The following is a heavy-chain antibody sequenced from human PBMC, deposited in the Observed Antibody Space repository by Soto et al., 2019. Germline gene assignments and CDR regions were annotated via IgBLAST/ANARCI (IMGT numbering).Heavy chain of an antibody. V-gene: IGHV4-59*01. J-gene: IGHJ4*02. CDR1: GCSISSYY. CDR3: VRGGYDFWSGYLDY. Sequence: SETLSLTCTVSGCSISSYYWSWIRQPPGKGLEWIGYIYYSGSTNYNPSLKSRVTISVDTSKNQFSLKLRSVTAADTAVYYCVRGGYDFWSGYLDYWGQGTMVTVS. CDR2: IYYSGST. D-gene: IGHD3-3*01.